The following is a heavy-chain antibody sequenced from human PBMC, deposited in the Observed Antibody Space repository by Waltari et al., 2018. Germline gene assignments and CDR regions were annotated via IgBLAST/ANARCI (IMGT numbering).Heavy chain of an antibody. CDR3: ARETYYYDSSGYLRPYYFDY. CDR2: IYHSGST. D-gene: IGHD3-22*01. CDR1: GYSISSGYY. V-gene: IGHV4-38-2*02. J-gene: IGHJ4*02. Sequence: QVQLQESGPGLVKPSETLSLTCAVSGYSISSGYYWGWIRQPPGKGLEWIGSIYHSGSTYYNPSLKGRVTISVDTSKNQFSLKLSSVTAADTAVYYCARETYYYDSSGYLRPYYFDYWGQGTLVTVSS.